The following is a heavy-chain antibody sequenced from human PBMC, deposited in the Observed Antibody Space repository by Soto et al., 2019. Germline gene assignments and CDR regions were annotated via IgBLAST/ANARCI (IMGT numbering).Heavy chain of an antibody. Sequence: EVQLVESGGGLVQPGGSLRLSCAASGFTFSSYTMSWVRQAPGKGLEWVSYISSISSTIYYADSVKGRFTISRDNAKNSLYLQMNSMRAEDTAVYYCARDEPGDARGWFDPWGQGTLVTVSS. CDR2: ISSISSTI. J-gene: IGHJ5*02. CDR3: ARDEPGDARGWFDP. V-gene: IGHV3-48*01. CDR1: GFTFSSYT. D-gene: IGHD2-21*01.